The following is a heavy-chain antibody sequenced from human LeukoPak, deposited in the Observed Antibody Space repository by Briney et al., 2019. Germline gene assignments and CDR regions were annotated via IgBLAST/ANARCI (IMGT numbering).Heavy chain of an antibody. Sequence: GGSLRLSCAASGFTFSDYYMSWIRQAPGKGLEWVSYISSSGSTIYYADSVKGRFTISRDNAKNSLYLQMNSLRAEDTAVYYCARDGPLEYYYDSSGYYYVFDYWGQGTLVTVSS. CDR1: GFTFSDYY. CDR3: ARDGPLEYYYDSSGYYYVFDY. D-gene: IGHD3-22*01. CDR2: ISSSGSTI. V-gene: IGHV3-11*01. J-gene: IGHJ4*02.